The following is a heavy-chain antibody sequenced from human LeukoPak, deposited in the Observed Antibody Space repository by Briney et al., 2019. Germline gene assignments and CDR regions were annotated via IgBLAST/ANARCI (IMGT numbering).Heavy chain of an antibody. Sequence: GGSLRLSCAASGFTFRSYWMSWVRQAPGKGLEWVSAISGSGGSTYYADSVKGRFTISRDNSKNTLYLQMNSLRAEDTAVYYCAKGQYSSSSHFDYWGQGTLVTVSS. D-gene: IGHD6-6*01. CDR1: GFTFRSYW. J-gene: IGHJ4*02. CDR3: AKGQYSSSSHFDY. CDR2: ISGSGGST. V-gene: IGHV3-23*01.